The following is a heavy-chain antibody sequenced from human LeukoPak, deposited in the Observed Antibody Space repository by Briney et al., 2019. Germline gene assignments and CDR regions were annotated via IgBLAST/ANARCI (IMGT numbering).Heavy chain of an antibody. CDR3: ARVRYYYDSSGHMDV. J-gene: IGHJ6*02. Sequence: GGSLRLSCAASGFTFSSYSMNWVRQAPGKGLEWVSSISSSSSYIYYADSVKGRFTISRDNAKNSLYLQMNSLRAEDTAVYYCARVRYYYDSSGHMDVWGQGTTVTVSS. D-gene: IGHD3-22*01. V-gene: IGHV3-21*01. CDR2: ISSSSSYI. CDR1: GFTFSSYS.